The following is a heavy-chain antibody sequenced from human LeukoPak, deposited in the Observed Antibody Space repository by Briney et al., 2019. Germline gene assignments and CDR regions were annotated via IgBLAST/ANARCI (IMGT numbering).Heavy chain of an antibody. V-gene: IGHV1-69*13. CDR1: GGTFSSYA. J-gene: IGHJ6*02. CDR3: ARGPGHHYYYGMDV. CDR2: IIPIFGTA. Sequence: SVTVSCTASGGTFSSYAISWVRQAPGQGLEWMGGIIPIFGTANYAQKFQGRVAITADESTSTAYMELSSLRSEDTAVYYCARGPGHHYYYGMDVWGQGTTVTVSS.